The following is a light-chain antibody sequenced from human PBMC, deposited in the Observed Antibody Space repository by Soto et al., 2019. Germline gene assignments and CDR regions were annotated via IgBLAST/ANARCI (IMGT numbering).Light chain of an antibody. CDR1: QSINYN. V-gene: IGKV3-15*01. J-gene: IGKJ2*01. CDR3: QQYKNWYT. CDR2: GAS. Sequence: EIVITQSPATLSVSPGERVTLSCRASQSINYNLAWYQQKHGQAPRLLIQGASTRATGIPVRFSGSGSGTEFTLTISSLQSEDSAVYYCQQYKNWYTFGQGTKLEIK.